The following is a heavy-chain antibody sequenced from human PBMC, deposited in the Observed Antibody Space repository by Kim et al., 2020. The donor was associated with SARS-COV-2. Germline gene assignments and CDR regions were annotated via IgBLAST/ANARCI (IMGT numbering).Heavy chain of an antibody. CDR1: GGSFSGYY. CDR3: ARGGTGRITLGRGVRLDYYYGMDV. CDR2: INHSGST. Sequence: SETLSLTCAVYGGSFSGYYWSWSRQPPGKGLEWIGEINHSGSTNYNPCLKSRVTISVDTSKNQFSLKLSSATDAGTAVYYCARGGTGRITLGRGVRLDYYYGMDVWGQGTTVTVSS. D-gene: IGHD3-10*01. J-gene: IGHJ6*02. V-gene: IGHV4-34*01.